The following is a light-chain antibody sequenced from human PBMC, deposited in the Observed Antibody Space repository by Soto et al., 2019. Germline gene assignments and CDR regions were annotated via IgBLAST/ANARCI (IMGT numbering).Light chain of an antibody. CDR3: QQRSQWPPMT. CDR2: DAS. J-gene: IGKJ5*01. CDR1: QSISTY. V-gene: IGKV3-11*01. Sequence: EILLTQSPFALSLSPGQRATLSCRASQSISTYLAWYQVKPGQAPRLLIYDASSRATGVPARFSGSGSGTDFSLTISSLEPEDVAVYYCQQRSQWPPMTFGQGTRLEIK.